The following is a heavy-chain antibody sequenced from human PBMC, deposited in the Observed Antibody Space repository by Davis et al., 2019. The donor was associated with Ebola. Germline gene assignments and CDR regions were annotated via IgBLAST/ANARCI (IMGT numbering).Heavy chain of an antibody. J-gene: IGHJ4*02. CDR2: TYYNSKRYN. V-gene: IGHV6-1*01. Sequence: HSQTLSLTCAISGDSVSSGGWNWIRQSPSRGLEWLGRTYYNSKRYNDYAVSVNSRIIFSPDTSKNQFSLQLNSVTPEDTAVYYCARFNWGHRNFDYWGQGTLVTVSS. CDR1: GDSVSSGG. D-gene: IGHD7-27*01. CDR3: ARFNWGHRNFDY.